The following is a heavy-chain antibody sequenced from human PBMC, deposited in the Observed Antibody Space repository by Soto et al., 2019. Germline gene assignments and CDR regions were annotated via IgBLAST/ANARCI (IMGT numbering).Heavy chain of an antibody. V-gene: IGHV3-30*18. CDR3: AKDRGQAESGRWSHYYYGMDV. CDR1: GFTLTNNG. Sequence: GGSLRLSCVASGFTLTNNGMHWVRQAPGQGLEWVAVISSDGSIKYYGDSVRGRFTISRDNPKNTLFLEMNSLRSEDTAVYYRAKDRGQAESGRWSHYYYGMDVWGQGTTVTVSS. J-gene: IGHJ6*02. D-gene: IGHD1-26*01. CDR2: ISSDGSIK.